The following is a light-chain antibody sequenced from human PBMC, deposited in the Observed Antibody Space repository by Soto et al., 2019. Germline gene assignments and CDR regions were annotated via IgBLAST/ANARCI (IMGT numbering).Light chain of an antibody. Sequence: QSVLTQPPSAPGTPGQRVTISCSGSISNIGTNYVYWYQQLPGTAPKLLIFRHDQRPSGVPDRFSGSKSGTSASLAISGLRSEDEAEYYCASWDDSLSGPVFGGGTKLTVL. CDR3: ASWDDSLSGPV. CDR2: RHD. V-gene: IGLV1-47*01. J-gene: IGLJ2*01. CDR1: ISNIGTNY.